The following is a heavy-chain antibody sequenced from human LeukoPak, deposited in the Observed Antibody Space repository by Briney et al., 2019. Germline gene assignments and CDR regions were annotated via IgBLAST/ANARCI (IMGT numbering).Heavy chain of an antibody. Sequence: TGGSLRLSCAASGFTFSSYAMSWVRQAPGKGLEWVSAISGSGGSTYYADSVKGRFTISRDNSKNTLYLQMNSLRAEDTAVYYCARVWFGEFDAFDIWGQGTMVTVSS. CDR3: ARVWFGEFDAFDI. V-gene: IGHV3-23*01. CDR2: ISGSGGST. CDR1: GFTFSSYA. D-gene: IGHD3-10*01. J-gene: IGHJ3*02.